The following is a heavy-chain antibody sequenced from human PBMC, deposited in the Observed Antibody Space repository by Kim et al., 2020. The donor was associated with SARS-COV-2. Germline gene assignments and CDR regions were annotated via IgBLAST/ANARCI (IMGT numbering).Heavy chain of an antibody. J-gene: IGHJ6*02. CDR3: ARERRVRPPDPGLGMDV. CDR2: ISAATNYI. Sequence: GGSLRLSCAASGFTFTYYSLHWVRQAPGKGLEWVASISAATNYIYYADSVKGRFTISRDNAKNSLYLHMNSLKVEDTAVYYGARERRVRPPDPGLGMDVWGRGTTLTVS. CDR1: GFTFTYYS. V-gene: IGHV3-21*01.